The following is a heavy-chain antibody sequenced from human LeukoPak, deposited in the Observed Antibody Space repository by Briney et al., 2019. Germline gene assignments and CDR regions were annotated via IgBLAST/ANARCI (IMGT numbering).Heavy chain of an antibody. CDR3: ARDPIAAEPDYFDY. V-gene: IGHV3-30*04. CDR2: IFDERNK. CDR1: GFTFRTYA. J-gene: IGHJ4*02. Sequence: GGSLRLSCSASGFTFRTYAMHWVRQAPGKGLEWVAVIFDERNKFVADSVRGRFTISRDNSKNTLYLQMNSLRDEDTAVYYCARDPIAAEPDYFDYWGQGTLVTVSS. D-gene: IGHD1-14*01.